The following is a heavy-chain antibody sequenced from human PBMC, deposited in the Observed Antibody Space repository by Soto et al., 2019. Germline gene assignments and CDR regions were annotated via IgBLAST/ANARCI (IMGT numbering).Heavy chain of an antibody. CDR1: GLTFRTYG. Sequence: EVQLVESGGGLVKPGGSLRLSCAASGLTFRTYGMNWVRRAPGGGLEWVASISSSGRFIYYADSVKGRFTISRDDAEKSLYLQMDSLRAEDTALYYCAREPEGIAAALDYWGRGTLVTVSS. CDR2: ISSSGRFI. D-gene: IGHD6-13*01. J-gene: IGHJ4*02. CDR3: AREPEGIAAALDY. V-gene: IGHV3-21*01.